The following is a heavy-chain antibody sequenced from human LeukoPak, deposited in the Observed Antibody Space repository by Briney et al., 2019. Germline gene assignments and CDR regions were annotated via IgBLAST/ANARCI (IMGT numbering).Heavy chain of an antibody. Sequence: GGSLRLSCEASGFTFSTSGMSWVRQAPGKGLEWVSSISGRGDTTYYADSVKGRFTISRDNSKNTLYLQMNSLRAEDTAVYYCARGKYSSGWFDYWGQGTLVTVSS. CDR2: ISGRGDTT. CDR3: ARGKYSSGWFDY. J-gene: IGHJ4*02. CDR1: GFTFSTSG. D-gene: IGHD6-19*01. V-gene: IGHV3-23*01.